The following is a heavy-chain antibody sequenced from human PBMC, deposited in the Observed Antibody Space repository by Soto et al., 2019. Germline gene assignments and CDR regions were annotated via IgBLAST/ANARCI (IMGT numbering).Heavy chain of an antibody. CDR3: AREARGYGGGYSYYGMDV. CDR1: GGSFSDSA. Sequence: QVQLVQSGPEVNNPGSSVKVSCKASGGSFSDSALSWVRQAPGQGLEWMGGIIPLFGSPDYAQKFLGRVTVTADESTSTAYMELSRLRTEDTAVYYCAREARGYGGGYSYYGMDVWGQGTTVTVS. V-gene: IGHV1-69*01. CDR2: IIPLFGSP. D-gene: IGHD6-25*01. J-gene: IGHJ6*02.